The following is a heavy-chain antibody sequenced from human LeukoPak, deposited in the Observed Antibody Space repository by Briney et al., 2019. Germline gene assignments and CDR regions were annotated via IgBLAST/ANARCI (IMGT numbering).Heavy chain of an antibody. J-gene: IGHJ4*02. D-gene: IGHD6-19*01. CDR1: GFTFSSYS. V-gene: IGHV3-30*03. CDR3: ARVGQWLVLPDY. CDR2: ISYDGSNK. Sequence: GGSLGLSCAASGFTFSSYSMNWVRQAPGKGLEWVAVISYDGSNKYYADSVKGRFTISRDNSKNTLYLQMNSLRAEDTAVYYCARVGQWLVLPDYWGQGTLVTVSS.